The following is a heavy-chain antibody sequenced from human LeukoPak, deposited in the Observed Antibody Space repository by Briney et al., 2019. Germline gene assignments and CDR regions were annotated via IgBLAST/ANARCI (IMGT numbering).Heavy chain of an antibody. D-gene: IGHD6-19*01. CDR2: ISSSSSYI. CDR1: GFTFXSYX. J-gene: IGHJ4*02. CDR3: ARDGSSSGWYYFDY. Sequence: GFTFXSYXXXGVRQAXGKGXXXGXSISSSSSYIYYADSVKGRFTISRDNAKNSLYLQMNSLRAEDTAVYYCARDGSSSGWYYFDYWGQGTLVTVSS. V-gene: IGHV3-21*01.